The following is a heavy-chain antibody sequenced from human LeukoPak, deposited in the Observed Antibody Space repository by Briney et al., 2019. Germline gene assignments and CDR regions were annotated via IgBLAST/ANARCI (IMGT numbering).Heavy chain of an antibody. CDR2: ISAYNGNT. CDR1: GYTFTSYD. Sequence: ASVKVSCKASGYTFTSYDINWVRQATGQGLEWMGWISAYNGNTNYAQKLQGRVTMTTDTSTSTAYMELRSLRSDDTAVYYCARELGLGGNSREAFDIWGQGTMVTVSS. J-gene: IGHJ3*02. V-gene: IGHV1-18*01. CDR3: ARELGLGGNSREAFDI. D-gene: IGHD4-23*01.